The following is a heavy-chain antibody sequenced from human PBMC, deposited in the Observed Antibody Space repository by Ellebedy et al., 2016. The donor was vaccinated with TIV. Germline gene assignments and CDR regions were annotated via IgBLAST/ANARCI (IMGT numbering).Heavy chain of an antibody. CDR3: AGDYGVINDAFDM. CDR1: GFSVTDNY. CDR2: LYAGGNT. Sequence: GESLKISCAASGFSVTDNYMSWVRQAPGKGLEWVSILYAGGNTYYADSVKGRFAISRDTSKNTLSLQMNSLRAEDTAVYYCAGDYGVINDAFDMWGQGTMVTVSS. J-gene: IGHJ3*02. V-gene: IGHV3-66*01. D-gene: IGHD4-17*01.